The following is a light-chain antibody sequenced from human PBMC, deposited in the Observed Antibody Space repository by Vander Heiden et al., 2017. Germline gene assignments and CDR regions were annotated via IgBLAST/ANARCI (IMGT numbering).Light chain of an antibody. Sequence: DTQITQTPSSLSASVGDRVTITCRASQSISSYLNWYQQKPGKAPKLLIYAASSLQSGVPSRTSGRGSATDIPITISRLPHEDFANYYCQQSDNTPRTFGQGTKLEIK. CDR2: AAS. V-gene: IGKV1-39*01. CDR1: QSISSY. CDR3: QQSDNTPRT. J-gene: IGKJ1*01.